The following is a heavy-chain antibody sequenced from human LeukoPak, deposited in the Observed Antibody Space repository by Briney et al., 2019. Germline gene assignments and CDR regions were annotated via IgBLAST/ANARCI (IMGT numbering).Heavy chain of an antibody. CDR2: MNPNSGNT. V-gene: IGHV1-8*02. CDR1: GYTFTTYG. Sequence: GASVKVSCKASGYTFTTYGISWVRQAPGQGLEWMGWMNPNSGNTGYAQKFQGRVTMTRNTSISTAYMEPSSLRSEDTAVYYCARRPSGSYSLGYWGQGTLVTVSS. D-gene: IGHD1-26*01. J-gene: IGHJ4*02. CDR3: ARRPSGSYSLGY.